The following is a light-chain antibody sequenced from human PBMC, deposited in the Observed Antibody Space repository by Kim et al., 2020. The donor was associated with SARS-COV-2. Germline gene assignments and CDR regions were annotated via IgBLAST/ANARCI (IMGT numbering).Light chain of an antibody. Sequence: EILLTQSPGSLSLSPGESAALSCRASQSVSSSHLAWYQQKPGQAPRIVIYGASSRAAGIPDRFSGSGSGTDFTLTISRLEPEDFAVYHCQQYGSSPHTFGQGTKLEIK. CDR3: QQYGSSPHT. J-gene: IGKJ2*01. V-gene: IGKV3-20*01. CDR2: GAS. CDR1: QSVSSSH.